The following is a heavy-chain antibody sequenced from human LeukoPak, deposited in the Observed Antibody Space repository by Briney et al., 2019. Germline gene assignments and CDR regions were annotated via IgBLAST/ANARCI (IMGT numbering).Heavy chain of an antibody. CDR1: GDSLSSHY. D-gene: IGHD2-15*01. Sequence: SETLSLTCTVSGDSLSSHYWSWIRQPPGEGLEWIGYIYYSGSTNYNPSLKSRVTISVDTSKNQFSLKLSPVTAADTAVYYCARAATTWTIDYWGQGTLVTVSS. CDR2: IYYSGST. J-gene: IGHJ4*02. CDR3: ARAATTWTIDY. V-gene: IGHV4-59*11.